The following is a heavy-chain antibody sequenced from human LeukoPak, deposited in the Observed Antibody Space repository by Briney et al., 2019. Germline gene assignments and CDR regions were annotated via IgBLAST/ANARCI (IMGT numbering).Heavy chain of an antibody. CDR2: IYHSGST. V-gene: IGHV4-38-2*02. CDR1: GYSISSGYY. J-gene: IGHJ4*02. CDR3: ARGPIGYSSTYYFDY. Sequence: SETLSLTCTVSGYSISSGYYWGWIRQPPGKGLEWIGSIYHSGSTYYNPPLKSRVTISVDTSKNQFSLKLSSVTAADTAVYYCARGPIGYSSTYYFDYWGQGTLVTVSS. D-gene: IGHD6-19*01.